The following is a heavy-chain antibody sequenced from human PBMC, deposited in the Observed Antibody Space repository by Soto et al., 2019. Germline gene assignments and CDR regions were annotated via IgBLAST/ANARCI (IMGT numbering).Heavy chain of an antibody. CDR2: IYYSGST. J-gene: IGHJ4*02. CDR3: ARAPGGECWSGYYLGTYYFDY. Sequence: SETLSLTCTVSGGSISRGDYYWSWIRQPPGKGLEWIGYIYYSGSTYYNPSLKSRVTISVDTYKNQFSLKLTSVTAADAAVYYCARAPGGECWSGYYLGTYYFDYWGQGTLVTVSS. V-gene: IGHV4-30-4*01. CDR1: GGSISRGDYY. D-gene: IGHD3-3*01.